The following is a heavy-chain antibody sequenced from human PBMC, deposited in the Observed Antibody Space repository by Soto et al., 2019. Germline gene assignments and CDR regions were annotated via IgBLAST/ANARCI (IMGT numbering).Heavy chain of an antibody. CDR3: ARMLRYFDWLDLNYYVMDV. CDR1: GYTFTGYY. D-gene: IGHD3-9*01. Sequence: QVQLVQSGAEVKKPGASVKVSCKTSGYTFTGYYMHWVRQAPGQGLEWMGWINPTSGGTNYAQKFQGKVTRARGTSIITAYMELSRLRSDDTAVYYCARMLRYFDWLDLNYYVMDVWGQGTTVTVSS. J-gene: IGHJ6*02. V-gene: IGHV1-2*02. CDR2: INPTSGGT.